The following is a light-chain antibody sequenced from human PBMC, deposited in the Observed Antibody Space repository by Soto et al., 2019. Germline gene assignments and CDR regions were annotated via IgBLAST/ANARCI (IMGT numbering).Light chain of an antibody. CDR2: GNT. CDR1: SSNIGADYD. V-gene: IGLV1-40*01. J-gene: IGLJ2*01. Sequence: QLVLTQPPSVSGAPGQRVTISCTGISSNIGADYDVHWYQQLPGTAPKLLIYGNTNRPSGVPDRFSGSKSGTSASLAITGLQAEDEADYYCQSYDSSLSVVFGGGTKLTVL. CDR3: QSYDSSLSVV.